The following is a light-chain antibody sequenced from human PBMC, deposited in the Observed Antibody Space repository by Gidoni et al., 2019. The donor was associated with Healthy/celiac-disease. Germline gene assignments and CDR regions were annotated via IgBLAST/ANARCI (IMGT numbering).Light chain of an antibody. CDR1: QSVLYSSNNKNY. CDR3: QQYYSTPYT. J-gene: IGKJ2*01. CDR2: WAS. V-gene: IGKV4-1*01. Sequence: DIVMTQSPDSLAASMGERATINCKSSQSVLYSSNNKNYLAWYQQKPGQTPKLLIYWASTRETGVPDRFSGRGSGTDFTLTISSLQAEDVAVYYCQQYYSTPYTFGQGTKLEIK.